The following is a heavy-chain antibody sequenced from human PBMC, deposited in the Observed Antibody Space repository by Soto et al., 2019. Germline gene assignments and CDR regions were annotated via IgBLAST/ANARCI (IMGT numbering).Heavy chain of an antibody. Sequence: SQTLSLTCAISGDSVSNNSAAWNWIRQSPSRGLEWLGRTYYRSKWYNEYALSVKSRITINPDTSKNQFSLQLNSVSPDYTAVYYCAREYNTGWSTWGQGTLVTVSS. J-gene: IGHJ4*02. CDR1: GDSVSNNSAA. V-gene: IGHV6-1*01. D-gene: IGHD6-19*01. CDR2: TYYRSKWYN. CDR3: AREYNTGWST.